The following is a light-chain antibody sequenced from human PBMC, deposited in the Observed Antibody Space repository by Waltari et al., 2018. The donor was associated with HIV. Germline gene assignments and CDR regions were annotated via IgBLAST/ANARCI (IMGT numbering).Light chain of an antibody. CDR2: GAT. Sequence: DIHLTQSPPSLIGREEDKVVITCRASQNIKTFLNWYQHKSGRAPKLLISGATTLNSGVPSRFTGSGSRTLFTLTINSLHPEDSATYYCQQSYGTPSFGQGTNLEIK. CDR3: QQSYGTPS. J-gene: IGKJ2*03. V-gene: IGKV1-39*01. CDR1: QNIKTF.